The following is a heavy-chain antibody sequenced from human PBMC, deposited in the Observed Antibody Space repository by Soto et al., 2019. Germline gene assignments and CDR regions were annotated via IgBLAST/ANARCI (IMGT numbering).Heavy chain of an antibody. V-gene: IGHV1-69*13. CDR2: IIPIFGTA. J-gene: IGHJ4*02. CDR3: ARGTYYYDSSGYGPLEY. Sequence: GASVKVSCKASGGTFSSYAISWVRQAPGQGLEWMGGIIPIFGTANYAQKFQGRVTITADESTSTAYMELSSLRSEDTAVYYCARGTYYYDSSGYGPLEYWGQGTLVTVSS. D-gene: IGHD3-22*01. CDR1: GGTFSSYA.